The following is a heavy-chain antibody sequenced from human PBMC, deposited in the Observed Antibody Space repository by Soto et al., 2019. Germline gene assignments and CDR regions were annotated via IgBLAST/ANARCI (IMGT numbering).Heavy chain of an antibody. CDR3: ARFSECSSTSCYGRDYYYYGMDV. CDR2: ISSSSSYI. D-gene: IGHD2-2*01. Sequence: WGSLRLSCAASGFTFSSYSMNWVRQAPGKGLEWVSSISSSSSYIYYADSVKGRFTISRDNAKNSLYLQMNSLRAEDTAVYYCARFSECSSTSCYGRDYYYYGMDVWGQGTTVTVSS. CDR1: GFTFSSYS. J-gene: IGHJ6*02. V-gene: IGHV3-21*01.